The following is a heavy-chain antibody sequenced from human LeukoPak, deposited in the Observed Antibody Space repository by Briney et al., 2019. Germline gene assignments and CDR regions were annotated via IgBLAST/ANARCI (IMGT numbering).Heavy chain of an antibody. J-gene: IGHJ4*02. D-gene: IGHD6-13*01. CDR1: GFTFGSYA. CDR2: ISGSGGST. V-gene: IGHV3-23*01. CDR3: AKTRPLDSSSWSHGDY. Sequence: GGSLRLSYAASGFTFGSYAMSWVRKAPGKGLEWVSAISGSGGSTYYGDSVKGRFTISRDNSKNTLYLQMNSLRAEDTAVYYCAKTRPLDSSSWSHGDYWGQGTLVTVSS.